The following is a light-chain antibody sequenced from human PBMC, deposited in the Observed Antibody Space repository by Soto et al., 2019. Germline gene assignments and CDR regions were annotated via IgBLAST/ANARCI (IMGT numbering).Light chain of an antibody. CDR1: QSVSSG. CDR2: GAS. V-gene: IGKV3-15*01. Sequence: EIVMTQSPATLAVSPGERATLSCRASQSVSSGLAWYQQKPGQAPRLLIYGASTRAAGIPARFSGSGSGTEFTLTISSLQSEDFALYYYQQCNILPPALGQGTQVEIK. J-gene: IGKJ1*01. CDR3: QQCNILPPA.